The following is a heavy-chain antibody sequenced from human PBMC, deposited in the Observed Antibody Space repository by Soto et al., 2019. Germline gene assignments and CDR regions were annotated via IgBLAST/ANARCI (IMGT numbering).Heavy chain of an antibody. CDR2: FYYSGST. CDR1: GGSISSGDYY. J-gene: IGHJ5*02. CDR3: ARAVGYDSSGYYGNWFDP. Sequence: SETLSLTCTVSGGSISSGDYYWSWIRQPPGKGLEWIGYFYYSGSTYYNPSLKSRVTISVDTSKNQFSLKLSSVTAADTAVYYCARAVGYDSSGYYGNWFDPWGQGTLVTVSS. D-gene: IGHD3-22*01. V-gene: IGHV4-30-4*01.